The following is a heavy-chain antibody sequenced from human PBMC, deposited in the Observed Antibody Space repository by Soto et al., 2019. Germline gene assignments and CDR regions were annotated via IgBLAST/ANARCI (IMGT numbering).Heavy chain of an antibody. Sequence: QVQLVESGGGLVEPGGSLRLSCEASGFTFSDYYMSWVRQAPGKGLEWISYISSSGSTIYYADSVKGRFTISRDNAKNSLYLQMNSLRAEDTAMYYCARRSGSNSFDYWGQGTLVSVSS. D-gene: IGHD5-12*01. J-gene: IGHJ4*02. V-gene: IGHV3-11*01. CDR2: ISSSGSTI. CDR3: ARRSGSNSFDY. CDR1: GFTFSDYY.